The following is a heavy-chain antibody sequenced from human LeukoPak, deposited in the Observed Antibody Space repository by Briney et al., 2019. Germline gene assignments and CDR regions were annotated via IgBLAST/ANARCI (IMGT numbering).Heavy chain of an antibody. V-gene: IGHV3-48*03. Sequence: GSLRLSCAASGFTFSSYEMNWVRQAPGKGLEWVSYISSSGSTIYYADSVKGRFTISRDNAKNSLYLQMNSLRAEDTAVYYRARAFHYYDSSGKPYYFDYWGQGTLVTVSS. CDR3: ARAFHYYDSSGKPYYFDY. D-gene: IGHD3-22*01. CDR1: GFTFSSYE. J-gene: IGHJ4*02. CDR2: ISSSGSTI.